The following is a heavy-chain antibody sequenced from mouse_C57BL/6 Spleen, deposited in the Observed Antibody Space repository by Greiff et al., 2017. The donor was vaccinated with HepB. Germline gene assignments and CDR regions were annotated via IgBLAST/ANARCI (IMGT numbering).Heavy chain of an antibody. CDR3: ARSGDYGSSPYAMDY. CDR1: GYAFSSYW. J-gene: IGHJ4*01. Sequence: VQRVESGAELVKPGASVKISCKASGYAFSSYWMNWVKQRPGKGLEWIGQIYPGDGDTNYNGKFKGKATLTADKSSSTAYMQLSSLTSEDSAVYFCARSGDYGSSPYAMDYWGQGTSVTVSS. CDR2: IYPGDGDT. V-gene: IGHV1-80*01. D-gene: IGHD1-1*01.